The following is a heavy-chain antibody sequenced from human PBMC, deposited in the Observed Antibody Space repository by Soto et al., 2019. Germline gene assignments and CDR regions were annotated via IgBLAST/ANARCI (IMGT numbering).Heavy chain of an antibody. CDR3: ARVGITMVRGVIATFDP. V-gene: IGHV1-3*01. CDR2: INAGNGNT. Sequence: ASVKVSCKASGYTFTSYAMHWVRQAPGQRLEWMGWINAGNGNTKYSQKFQGRVTITRDTSASTAYMELSSLRSEDTAVYYCARVGITMVRGVIATFDPWGQGTLVTVSS. D-gene: IGHD3-10*01. J-gene: IGHJ5*02. CDR1: GYTFTSYA.